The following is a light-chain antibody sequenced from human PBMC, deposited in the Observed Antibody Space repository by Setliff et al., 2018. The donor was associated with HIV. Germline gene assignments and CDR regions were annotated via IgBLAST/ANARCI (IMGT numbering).Light chain of an antibody. CDR3: SSYTRTTSL. CDR2: EVS. V-gene: IGLV2-14*01. J-gene: IGLJ2*01. CDR1: SSDVGGHNY. Sequence: SALTQPASVSGSLGYSITISCSGTSSDVGGHNYVSWYQQHPGKAPKLIIYEVSNRPSGVSNRFSGSKSGNTASLTISGLQAEDEADYFCSSYTRTTSLFGGGTKVTVL.